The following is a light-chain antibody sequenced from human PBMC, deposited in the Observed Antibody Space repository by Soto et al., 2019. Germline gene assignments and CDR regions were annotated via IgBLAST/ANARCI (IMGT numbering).Light chain of an antibody. CDR2: DAS. CDR3: QQYGSSPSIT. Sequence: DIVLTQSPGTLSLSPGERATLSCRASQSVSSNYLAWYQQKPGLAPRLLIYDASSRATGIPDRFSGSGSGTDFTLTISRLEPEDFAVYYCQQYGSSPSITFGQGTRREIK. J-gene: IGKJ5*01. V-gene: IGKV3D-20*01. CDR1: QSVSSNY.